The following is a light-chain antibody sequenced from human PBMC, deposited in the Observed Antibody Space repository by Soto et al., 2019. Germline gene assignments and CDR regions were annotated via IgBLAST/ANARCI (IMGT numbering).Light chain of an antibody. Sequence: EIVLTQSPATLSLSPGEGATLSCRASHSIGTYLAWYQKKPGQAPRLLIYDASNRPSSIPARFSGSGSGTDFTLTISSLKPEDFAVYYCQQRSNWPPTWTFGQGTKVEIK. CDR1: HSIGTY. J-gene: IGKJ1*01. CDR3: QQRSNWPPTWT. CDR2: DAS. V-gene: IGKV3-11*01.